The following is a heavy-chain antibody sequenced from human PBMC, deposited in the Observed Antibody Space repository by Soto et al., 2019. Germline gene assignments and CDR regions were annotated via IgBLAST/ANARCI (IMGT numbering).Heavy chain of an antibody. J-gene: IGHJ1*01. Sequence: APEKVASKASGHSHNKYDINWARQAPGEVLEWMGCVNPNSGGTGVPQRFQGRITLTRTTTIHTAYLELRSLRSDHSAVYFCSDTGGRWSQGIMVTPSS. D-gene: IGHD5-18*01. CDR3: SDTGGR. V-gene: IGHV1-8*01. CDR2: VNPNSGGT. CDR1: GHSHNKYD.